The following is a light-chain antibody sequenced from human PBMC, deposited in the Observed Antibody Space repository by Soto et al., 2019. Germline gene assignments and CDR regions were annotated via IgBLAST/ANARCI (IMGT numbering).Light chain of an antibody. J-gene: IGKJ1*01. CDR3: LQDNRYPRT. Sequence: AIQMTQSPSSLSASLGDRVTITCRASQGIRGDLVWYQQKPGKAPNLLIYAASSLQSGVPSRFSGSASGTYFTLIISSLQPEDSATYFCLQDNRYPRTFGQGTKVEIK. CDR1: QGIRGD. V-gene: IGKV1-6*01. CDR2: AAS.